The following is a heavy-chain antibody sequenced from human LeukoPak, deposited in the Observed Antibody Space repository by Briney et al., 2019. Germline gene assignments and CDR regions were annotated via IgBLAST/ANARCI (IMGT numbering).Heavy chain of an antibody. V-gene: IGHV4-34*01. CDR2: VYYSGST. CDR1: GGSFSGYY. J-gene: IGHJ6*03. CDR3: ARMGYYYYYMDV. D-gene: IGHD1-26*01. Sequence: SETLSLTCAVYGGSFSGYYWSWIRQPPGKGLEWIGSVYYSGSTYYNPSLKSRVTISVDTSKNQFSLQLNSVTAADTAVYYCARMGYYYYYMDVWGKGITVTVS.